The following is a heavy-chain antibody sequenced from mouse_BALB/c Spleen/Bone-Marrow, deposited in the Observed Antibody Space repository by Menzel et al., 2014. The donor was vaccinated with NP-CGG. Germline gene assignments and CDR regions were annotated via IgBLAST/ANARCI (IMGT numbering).Heavy chain of an antibody. CDR2: IDPANGNT. D-gene: IGHD2-1*01. J-gene: IGHJ4*01. CDR1: GFNIKDTY. Sequence: VQLQQSGAELVKPGASVKLSCTASGFNIKDTYMHWVKQRPEQGLDWIGRIDPANGNTKYDPKFQGKATITADTSSNAAYLQLSSLTSEDTAVYYCVREDYGNSYAMDYWGQGTSVTVSS. V-gene: IGHV14-3*02. CDR3: VREDYGNSYAMDY.